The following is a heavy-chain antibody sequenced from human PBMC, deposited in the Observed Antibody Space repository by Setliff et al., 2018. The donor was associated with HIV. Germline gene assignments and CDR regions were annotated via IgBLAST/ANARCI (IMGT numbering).Heavy chain of an antibody. CDR2: IDPSGAST. J-gene: IGHJ6*02. D-gene: IGHD1-26*01. CDR1: GYTFTNYF. Sequence: ASVKVSCKASGYTFTNYFMHWVRQAPGQGLEWMGIIDPSGASTSYAQKFQSRLTMTRDMSTSTVYMELSSLRSEDTAVYYCARDLGGSYWGMDVWGQGTTVTVS. V-gene: IGHV1-46*01. CDR3: ARDLGGSYWGMDV.